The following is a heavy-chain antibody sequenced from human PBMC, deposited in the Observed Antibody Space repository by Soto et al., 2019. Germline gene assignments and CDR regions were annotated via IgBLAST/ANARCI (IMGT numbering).Heavy chain of an antibody. CDR3: ARAAGASIYYYYYGMEV. CDR2: IYYSGST. V-gene: IGHV4-59*01. J-gene: IGHJ6*01. D-gene: IGHD1-26*01. CDR1: VVSISSYY. Sequence: PSETLSLTCTFSVVSISSYYWSCIRQPPGKGLEWIGYIYYSGSTNYNPSLKSRVTISVDTSKNQFSLKLSSVTAADTAVYYCARAAGASIYYYYYGMEVWGQGTTGIVSS.